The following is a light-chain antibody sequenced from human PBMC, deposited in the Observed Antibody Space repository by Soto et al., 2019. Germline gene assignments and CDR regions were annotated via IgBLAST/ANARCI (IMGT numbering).Light chain of an antibody. CDR2: GAS. J-gene: IGKJ4*01. Sequence: EIVLTQSPGTLSLSPGGRATLSCRASRSVSSSFLAWYQQKPGQAPRLLIYGASSRATGIPDRFSGSGSETDFTLTISRLEPEDFAVYYCQQYGSSPPLTFGGGTKVEIK. CDR3: QQYGSSPPLT. V-gene: IGKV3-20*01. CDR1: RSVSSSF.